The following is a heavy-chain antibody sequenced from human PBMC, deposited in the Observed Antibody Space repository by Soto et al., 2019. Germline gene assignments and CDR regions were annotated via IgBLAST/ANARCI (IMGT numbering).Heavy chain of an antibody. Sequence: VGPMRLSCATSELNFEDYGMAWVRQNPGKGLQWVSSINVSGASRYYADSVKGRFTVSRDNSKNTLYLELNSLRAEDTAIYYCVKDTQWLETFFDYWGQGTLVTVS. V-gene: IGHV3-23*01. CDR2: INVSGASR. CDR1: ELNFEDYG. D-gene: IGHD6-19*01. J-gene: IGHJ4*02. CDR3: VKDTQWLETFFDY.